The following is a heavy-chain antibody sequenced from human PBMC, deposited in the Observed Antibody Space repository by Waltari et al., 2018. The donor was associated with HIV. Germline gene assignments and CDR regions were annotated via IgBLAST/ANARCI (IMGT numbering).Heavy chain of an antibody. V-gene: IGHV4-59*01. J-gene: IGHJ3*01. CDR2: IYHSRDS. Sequence: QVQLQESGPGLVKPSETLSLTCTVSGGSISTYYCHWIRRSPGKGLEWIGFIYHSRDSNYSPSLKSRVTMSVDTSQTQFSLTLNSVTTADTAVYFCARGDAPLVHSPSDPFHFWGQGTLVAVSS. CDR1: GGSISTYY. D-gene: IGHD2-8*02. CDR3: ARGDAPLVHSPSDPFHF.